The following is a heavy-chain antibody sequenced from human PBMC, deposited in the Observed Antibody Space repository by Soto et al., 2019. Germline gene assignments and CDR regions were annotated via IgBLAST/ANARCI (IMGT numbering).Heavy chain of an antibody. D-gene: IGHD3-9*01. Sequence: SVKVSCKASGGTFSSYAISWVRQAPGQGLEWMGGIIPIFGTANYAQKFQGRVTITADESTSTAYMELSSLRSEDTAVYYCARGPYNYDILTGYWVPFGYWGQGTLVTVSS. CDR3: ARGPYNYDILTGYWVPFGY. J-gene: IGHJ4*02. V-gene: IGHV1-69*13. CDR1: GGTFSSYA. CDR2: IIPIFGTA.